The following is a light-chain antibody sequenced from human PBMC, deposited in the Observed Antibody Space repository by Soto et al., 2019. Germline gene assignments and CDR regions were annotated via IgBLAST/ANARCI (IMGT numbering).Light chain of an antibody. V-gene: IGKV1-16*02. Sequence: DIQMTQSPSSLSASVGDRVTITCRASQGISIYLAWFQQKPGKAPKSLIYAASTLQSGVPSKFSGIGSGTDFILSISSPQPEDSATYYCQQYNTYPATFGQGTKVEIK. CDR1: QGISIY. CDR3: QQYNTYPAT. CDR2: AAS. J-gene: IGKJ1*01.